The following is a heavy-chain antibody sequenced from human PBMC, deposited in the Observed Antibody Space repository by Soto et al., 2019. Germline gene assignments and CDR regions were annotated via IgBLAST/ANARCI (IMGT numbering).Heavy chain of an antibody. CDR3: AKRTSLSGDYYFVY. J-gene: IGHJ4*02. CDR2: INSDGSSI. V-gene: IGHV3-74*01. CDR1: GFTFSSYW. D-gene: IGHD3-10*01. Sequence: EVQLVESGGGLVQPGGSLRLSCAASGFTFSSYWMHWVRQAPGKGLVWVARINSDGSSISYADSVKGGFTISRDNAKNTLYLQMNSLRAEDTAVYYCAKRTSLSGDYYFVYWGQGILVTVSS.